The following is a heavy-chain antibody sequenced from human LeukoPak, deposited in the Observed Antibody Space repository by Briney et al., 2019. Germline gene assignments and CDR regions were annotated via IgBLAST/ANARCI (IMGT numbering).Heavy chain of an antibody. CDR1: GGSISSYY. V-gene: IGHV4-59*01. D-gene: IGHD1-26*01. J-gene: IGHJ5*02. CDR2: IYYSGST. CDR3: ARGRVGAIGSWFNP. Sequence: PSETLSLTCTVSGGSISSYYWSWIRQPPGKGLEWIGYIYYSGSTNYNPSLKSRVTISVDTSKNQFSLKLSSVTAADTAVYYCARGRVGAIGSWFNPWGQGTLVTVSS.